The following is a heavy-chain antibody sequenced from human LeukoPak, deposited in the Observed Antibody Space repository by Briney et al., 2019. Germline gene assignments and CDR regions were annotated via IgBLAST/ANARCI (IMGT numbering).Heavy chain of an antibody. CDR3: ARDRGYCSSTSCYIYYYYGMDV. CDR1: GLTFSDYY. V-gene: IGHV3-11*01. Sequence: GGCLRLSCAASGLTFSDYYMRWIRQAPGKGREWVSYIRSSGSTIYYADSVKGRFTISRDNAKNSLYLQMNSLRAEDTAVYYCARDRGYCSSTSCYIYYYYGMDVWGQGTTVTVSS. CDR2: IRSSGSTI. J-gene: IGHJ6*02. D-gene: IGHD2-2*02.